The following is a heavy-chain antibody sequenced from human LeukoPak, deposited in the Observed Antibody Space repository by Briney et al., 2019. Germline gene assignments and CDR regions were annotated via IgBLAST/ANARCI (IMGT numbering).Heavy chain of an antibody. CDR2: INPNSGGT. CDR3: ARSITGIYYYMDV. J-gene: IGHJ6*03. Sequence: ASVKVSCKASGYTFTGYYMHCVRQAPGQGLEWMGWINPNSGGTNYAQKFQGRVTMTRDTSISTAYMELSRLRSDDTAVYYCARSITGIYYYMDVWGKGTTVTVSS. D-gene: IGHD1-20*01. CDR1: GYTFTGYY. V-gene: IGHV1-2*02.